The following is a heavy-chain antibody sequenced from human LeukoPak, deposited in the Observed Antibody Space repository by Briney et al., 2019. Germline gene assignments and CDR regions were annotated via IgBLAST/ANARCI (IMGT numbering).Heavy chain of an antibody. CDR1: GFTFSSYG. Sequence: GGSLRLSCAASGFTFSSYGMHWVRQAPGKGLEWVAFIRYDGSNKYYADSVKSRFTISRDNSKNTLYLQMNSLRAEDTAVYYCAKVGYFDYQSPYYYYYYMDVWGKGTTVTVSS. J-gene: IGHJ6*03. V-gene: IGHV3-30*02. CDR3: AKVGYFDYQSPYYYYYYMDV. D-gene: IGHD3-9*01. CDR2: IRYDGSNK.